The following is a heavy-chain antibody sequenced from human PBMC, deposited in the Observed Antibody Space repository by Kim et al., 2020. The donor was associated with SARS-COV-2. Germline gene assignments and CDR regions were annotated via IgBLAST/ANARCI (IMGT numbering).Heavy chain of an antibody. CDR1: GFTFSSYA. V-gene: IGHV3-23*01. J-gene: IGHJ3*02. CDR3: AGEDNKWLLLQFDAFDI. D-gene: IGHD3-3*01. CDR2: ISGSGGST. Sequence: GGSLRLSCAASGFTFSSYAMSWVRQAPGKGLEWVSAISGSGGSTYYADSVKGRFTISRDNSKNTLYLQMNSLRAEDTAVYYCAGEDNKWLLLQFDAFDICGHGTLVTVSS.